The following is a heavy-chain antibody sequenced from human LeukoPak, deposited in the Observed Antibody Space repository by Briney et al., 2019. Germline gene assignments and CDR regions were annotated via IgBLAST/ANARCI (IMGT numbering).Heavy chain of an antibody. D-gene: IGHD3-10*01. CDR2: IYPGDSDT. V-gene: IGHV5-51*01. J-gene: IGHJ4*02. CDR3: ARRQSITMVRGVIITGYYFDY. CDR1: GYSFTSYW. Sequence: GESLKISCKGSGYSFTSYWIGWVRQMPGKGLEWMGIIYPGDSDTRYSPSFQGQVTISADKSISTAYLQWSSLKASDTAMYYCARRQSITMVRGVIITGYYFDYWGQGTLVTVSS.